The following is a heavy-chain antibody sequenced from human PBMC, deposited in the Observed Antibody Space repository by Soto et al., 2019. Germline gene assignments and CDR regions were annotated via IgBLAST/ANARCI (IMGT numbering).Heavy chain of an antibody. CDR2: ISSDGSNI. CDR1: GVTFSNYG. J-gene: IGHJ6*02. V-gene: IGHV3-30*03. D-gene: IGHD2-2*01. CDR3: ASLGYCTSTSCQTRYYYYGMDV. Sequence: GGSLGLCRAASGVTFSNYGMHGVRQAPGKGLEWVAVISSDGSNIYYADSVKGRFTISRDNSRNTLYPQMNSLRAEDTAVYYCASLGYCTSTSCQTRYYYYGMDVWGQGTAVTVSS.